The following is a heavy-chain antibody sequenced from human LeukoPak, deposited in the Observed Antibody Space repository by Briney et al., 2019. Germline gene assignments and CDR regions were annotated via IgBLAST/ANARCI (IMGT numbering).Heavy chain of an antibody. D-gene: IGHD4-17*01. CDR3: ARSSGYGDYGGGGYYFDY. CDR1: GGSISSAGYY. CDR2: IYYSGST. Sequence: KTSQTLSLTCTVSGGSISSAGYYWSWIRQHPGKGLEWIVYIYYSGSTNYNPSLKRRVTISVDTSKNQFTLKLSSVTAADTAVYYCARSSGYGDYGGGGYYFDYWGQGTLVTVSS. V-gene: IGHV4-31*03. J-gene: IGHJ4*02.